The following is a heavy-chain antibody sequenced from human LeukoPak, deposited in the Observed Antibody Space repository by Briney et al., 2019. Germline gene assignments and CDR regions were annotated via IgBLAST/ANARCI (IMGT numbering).Heavy chain of an antibody. J-gene: IGHJ6*02. CDR2: ISSSSSYI. CDR3: AREVDYYGSGSYRSGMDV. D-gene: IGHD3-10*01. V-gene: IGHV3-21*01. Sequence: SGGSLRLSCAASGFTFSSYSMNWVRQAPGKGLEWVSSISSSSSYIYYADSVKGRFTISRDNAKNSLYQQMNSLRAEDTAVYYCAREVDYYGSGSYRSGMDVWGQGTTVTVSS. CDR1: GFTFSSYS.